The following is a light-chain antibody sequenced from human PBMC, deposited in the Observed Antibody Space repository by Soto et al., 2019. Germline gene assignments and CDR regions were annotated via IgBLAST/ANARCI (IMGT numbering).Light chain of an antibody. J-gene: IGKJ4*01. Sequence: EIVLMQSPGTLSLSPGERATLSCRASQSVSSNYLAWYQQKPGQAPRLLIDGASRRATGIPERFTGSGSGTDFTLTISSLEPEDIAVYYCQRYGSSPPLTFGGGTRVEI. CDR1: QSVSSNY. V-gene: IGKV3-20*01. CDR2: GAS. CDR3: QRYGSSPPLT.